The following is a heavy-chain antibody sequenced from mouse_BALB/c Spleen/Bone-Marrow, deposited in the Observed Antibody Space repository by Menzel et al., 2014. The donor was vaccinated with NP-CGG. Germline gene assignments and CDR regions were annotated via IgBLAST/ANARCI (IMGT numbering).Heavy chain of an antibody. CDR3: ATYYYGSSLFAY. Sequence: VQLQQSGAELVKPGASVKLSCTASGFNIKNTYIHWVKQGPEQGLEWIGRIDPANVNTKDDPKFQGKATITADTSSNTALLQLSSLTSEDTAVYCGATYYYGSSLFAYWGQGTLVTVSA. CDR1: GFNIKNTY. CDR2: IDPANVNT. D-gene: IGHD1-1*01. V-gene: IGHV14-3*02. J-gene: IGHJ3*01.